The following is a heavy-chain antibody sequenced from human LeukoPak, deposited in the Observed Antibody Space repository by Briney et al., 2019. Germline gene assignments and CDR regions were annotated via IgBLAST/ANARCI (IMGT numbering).Heavy chain of an antibody. Sequence: ANIRQDGSEKYYVDSVKGRFTISRDNAKNSLYLQMNSLRAEDTAVYYCARDRRGGYSYGSLXYWGXXT. J-gene: IGHJ4*02. CDR3: ARDRRGGYSYGSLXY. CDR2: IRQDGSEK. V-gene: IGHV3-7*01. D-gene: IGHD5-18*01.